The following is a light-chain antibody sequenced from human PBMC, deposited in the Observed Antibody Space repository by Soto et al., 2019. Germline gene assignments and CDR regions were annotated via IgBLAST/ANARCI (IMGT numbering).Light chain of an antibody. CDR3: QQYGGSPPYT. CDR1: QTVTNNY. J-gene: IGKJ2*01. CDR2: GAS. V-gene: IGKV3-20*01. Sequence: DIVLTQSPGTLSLSPGERTTLSCRASQTVTNNYLAWYQQKPGQVTRLLFFGASSRATGIPDRFSGSGSGTDFTLTISTLEPEDFAVYYCQQYGGSPPYTFGQGTKLEIK.